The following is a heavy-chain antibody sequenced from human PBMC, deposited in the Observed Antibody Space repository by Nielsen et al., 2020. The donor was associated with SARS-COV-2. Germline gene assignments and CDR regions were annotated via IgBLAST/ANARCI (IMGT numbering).Heavy chain of an antibody. J-gene: IGHJ5*02. CDR2: ISSSSSYI. CDR1: GFTFSSYS. D-gene: IGHD7-27*01. V-gene: IGHV3-21*04. CDR3: ARAVHLGIPLRNNWFDP. Sequence: GESLKISCAASGFTFSSYSMNWVRQAPGKGLEWVSSISSSSSYIYYADSVKGRFTISRDNAKNSLYLQMNSLRAEDTAVYYCARAVHLGIPLRNNWFDPWGQGTLVTVSS.